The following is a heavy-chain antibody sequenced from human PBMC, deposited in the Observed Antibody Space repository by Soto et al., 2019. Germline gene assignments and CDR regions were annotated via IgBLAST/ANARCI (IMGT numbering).Heavy chain of an antibody. V-gene: IGHV2-5*01. CDR3: ARSRRITMIGVVSWFDP. J-gene: IGHJ5*02. Sequence: QITLKESGPTLVKPTQTLTLTCTFSGFSLTTSGVGVGWISQSPGKALEWLALIYWNDDQWYSPSLKSRLTITKDTSKNQVVLKMTNMDPVDTATYFCARSRRITMIGVVSWFDPWGQGTLVTVSS. CDR2: IYWNDDQ. CDR1: GFSLTTSGVG. D-gene: IGHD3-3*01.